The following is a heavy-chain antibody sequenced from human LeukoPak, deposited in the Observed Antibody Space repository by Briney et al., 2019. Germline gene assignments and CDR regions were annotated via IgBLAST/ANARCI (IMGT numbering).Heavy chain of an antibody. CDR1: GGSISSYY. Sequence: PSETLSLTCTVSGGSISSYYWSWIRQPPGKGLEWIGYIYYSGSTNYNPSLKSRVTISVDTSKNQFSLKLSSVTAADTAVYYCARGGYYDSSGYLGYWGQGTLSPSPQ. D-gene: IGHD3-22*01. J-gene: IGHJ4*02. V-gene: IGHV4-59*01. CDR2: IYYSGST. CDR3: ARGGYYDSSGYLGY.